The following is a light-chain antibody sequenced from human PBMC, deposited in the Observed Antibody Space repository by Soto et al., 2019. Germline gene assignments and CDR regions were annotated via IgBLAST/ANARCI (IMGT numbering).Light chain of an antibody. CDR2: GAS. V-gene: IGKV1-33*01. J-gene: IGKJ3*01. Sequence: DIQMSQSPSSLSASVGDRITITCQASQDISNSLNWYQQTPGKAPKLLIYGASNLETGVPSRFSGSGSATDFTFTIINLQPEDFATYYCQQHHNFPLTFGPGTKVDLK. CDR1: QDISNS. CDR3: QQHHNFPLT.